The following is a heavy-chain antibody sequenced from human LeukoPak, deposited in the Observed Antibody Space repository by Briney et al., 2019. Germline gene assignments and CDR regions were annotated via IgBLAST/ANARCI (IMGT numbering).Heavy chain of an antibody. CDR3: ARATGQEEWLSWGIFDY. Sequence: SQTLSLTCAISGDSVSSNSAAWNWIRQSPSRGLEWLGRTYYRSKWYNDCAVSVKSRISINPDTSKNQFSLQLNSVTPEDTAVYYCARATGQEEWLSWGIFDYWGQGTLVTVSS. V-gene: IGHV6-1*01. CDR1: GDSVSSNSAA. CDR2: TYYRSKWYN. J-gene: IGHJ4*02. D-gene: IGHD6-19*01.